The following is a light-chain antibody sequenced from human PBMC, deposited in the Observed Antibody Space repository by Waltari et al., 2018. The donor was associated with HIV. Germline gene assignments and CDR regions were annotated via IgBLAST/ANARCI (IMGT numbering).Light chain of an antibody. CDR3: NSYAGSNNWV. V-gene: IGLV2-8*01. CDR2: EVN. Sequence: QSALTQPPSASGSPGQSVTISCTGTSSDVGGSKYVPWYQQHPGKAPKLMIYEVNKRPSGLPDRFAGSKSANTASLTVSGLQADDEADYYCNSYAGSNNWVFGGGTKLTVL. J-gene: IGLJ3*02. CDR1: SSDVGGSKY.